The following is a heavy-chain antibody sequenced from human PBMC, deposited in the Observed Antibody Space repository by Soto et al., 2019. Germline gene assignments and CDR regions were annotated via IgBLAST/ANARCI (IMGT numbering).Heavy chain of an antibody. CDR3: AGLAGAYCSSTSCYTFDY. Sequence: QVQLVQSGAEVKKPGSSVKVSCKASGGTFSSYAISWVRQAPGQGLEWMGGIIPIFGTANYAQKFQDRVTITAVESTSTAYMELSSLRSEDTAVYYCAGLAGAYCSSTSCYTFDYWGQGTLVTVSS. CDR1: GGTFSSYA. V-gene: IGHV1-69*01. D-gene: IGHD2-2*01. CDR2: IIPIFGTA. J-gene: IGHJ4*02.